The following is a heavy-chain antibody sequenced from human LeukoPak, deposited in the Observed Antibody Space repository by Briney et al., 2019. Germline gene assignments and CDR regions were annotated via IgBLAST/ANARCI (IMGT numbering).Heavy chain of an antibody. V-gene: IGHV6-1*01. J-gene: IGHJ4*02. CDR3: ASFSYYGVD. CDR1: GDSLWINSAS. D-gene: IGHD4-17*01. CDR2: TYYRSKWYN. Sequence: SQTLSLTSAISGDSLWINSASSNYIRQSPSRGLEWLGRTYYRSKWYNDYAVSVKSRITINPDTSKNQFSLQLNSVTPEDTAVYYRASFSYYGVDWGQGTLVTVSS.